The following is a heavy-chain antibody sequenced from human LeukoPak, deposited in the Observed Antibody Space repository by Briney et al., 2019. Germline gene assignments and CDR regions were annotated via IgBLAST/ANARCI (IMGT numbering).Heavy chain of an antibody. Sequence: ASVKVSCKASGFALTTYNIVWLRQAPGQGLEWVGWVTAFNENTHYSRKFQGRVTMTRDTSTSTAYMELRSLRAEDTAVYYCARDPYSGYYGDYYYYYMDVWGKGTTVTISS. D-gene: IGHD5-12*01. CDR2: VTAFNENT. CDR1: GFALTTYN. V-gene: IGHV1-18*01. CDR3: ARDPYSGYYGDYYYYYMDV. J-gene: IGHJ6*03.